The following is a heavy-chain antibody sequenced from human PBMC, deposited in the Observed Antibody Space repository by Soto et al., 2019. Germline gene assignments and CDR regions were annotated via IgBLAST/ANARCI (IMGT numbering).Heavy chain of an antibody. CDR2: ISAYNGNT. CDR3: ARARGGYWSGGSCYYLDY. J-gene: IGHJ4*02. V-gene: IGHV1-18*01. Sequence: QVQLVQSGAEVKKPGASVKVSCKASGYTFTSYGISWVRQAPGQGLEWMGWISAYNGNTNYAQKLQGRVTMTTDTSTSSAYMERRSLRSDATAVDYCARARGGYWSGGSCYYLDYWGQGTLVTVSS. CDR1: GYTFTSYG. D-gene: IGHD2-15*01.